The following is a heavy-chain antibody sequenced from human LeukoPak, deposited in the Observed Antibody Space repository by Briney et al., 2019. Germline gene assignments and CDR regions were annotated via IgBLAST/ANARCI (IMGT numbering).Heavy chain of an antibody. CDR1: GFTFSSYE. Sequence: PGGSLRLSCAASGFTFSSYEMTWVRQAPGKGLEWVSGISGSGASTYYADSVKGRFTISRDNSKNTLYLQMNSLRAEDTAVYYCAKANMVRGVTLKFDYWGQGTLVTVSS. V-gene: IGHV3-23*01. J-gene: IGHJ4*02. CDR2: ISGSGAST. D-gene: IGHD3-10*01. CDR3: AKANMVRGVTLKFDY.